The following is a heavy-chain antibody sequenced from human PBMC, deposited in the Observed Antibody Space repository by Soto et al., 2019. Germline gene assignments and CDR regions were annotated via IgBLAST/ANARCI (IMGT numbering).Heavy chain of an antibody. V-gene: IGHV3-21*01. CDR1: GFSFSTYS. CDR2: IGRRSDI. D-gene: IGHD2-21*02. CDR3: AREETAWPLAYGLDV. Sequence: GGSLRLSCEASGFSFSTYSMHWVRQAPGKGLEWVSSIGRRSDIYYADSVKGRFTISRDNAKNSVSLQMNSLRDEDTAVYYFAREETAWPLAYGLDVWGQGTTVTVSS. J-gene: IGHJ6*02.